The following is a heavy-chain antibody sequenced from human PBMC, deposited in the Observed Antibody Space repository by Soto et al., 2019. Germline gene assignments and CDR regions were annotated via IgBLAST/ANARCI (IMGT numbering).Heavy chain of an antibody. CDR3: SRRINYYYDLDV. J-gene: IGHJ6*02. CDR2: IADSGST. D-gene: IGHD1-20*01. CDR1: GGSISSYN. V-gene: IGHV4-59*08. Sequence: QVQLQESGPGLVKPSETLSLTCAVSGGSISSYNWWWSGQPPGGGLEWISYIADSGSTNYNHSLKSRVNISVNTANNHFSLTLSPVTAADPAVYYCSRRINYYYDLDVWGQGTTVTVSS.